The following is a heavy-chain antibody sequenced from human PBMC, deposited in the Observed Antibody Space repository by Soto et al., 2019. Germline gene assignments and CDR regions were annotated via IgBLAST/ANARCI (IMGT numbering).Heavy chain of an antibody. V-gene: IGHV3-33*01. CDR3: ARVGGYSYNFDY. J-gene: IGHJ4*02. CDR2: IWYDGTNK. Sequence: PGGSLRLSCAASGFTFSSYGMHWVRQAPGKGLEWVAVIWYDGTNKYYADSVKGRFTISRDNAKNSLYLQMNSLRAEDTAVYYCARVGGYSYNFDYWGQGTLVTVSS. D-gene: IGHD5-18*01. CDR1: GFTFSSYG.